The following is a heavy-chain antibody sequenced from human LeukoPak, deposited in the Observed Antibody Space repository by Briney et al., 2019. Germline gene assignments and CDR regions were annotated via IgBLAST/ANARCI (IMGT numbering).Heavy chain of an antibody. CDR1: GFTFSSYA. CDR3: ARGGKSGYFPDY. V-gene: IGHV3-21*01. D-gene: IGHD2-15*01. J-gene: IGHJ4*02. Sequence: GGSLRLSCAASGFTFSSYAMSWVRQAPGKGLEWVSSISSSNSYIYYADSVKGRFTISRDKAKNSLYLQMNSLRAEDTAVYYCARGGKSGYFPDYWGQGTLVTVSS. CDR2: ISSSNSYI.